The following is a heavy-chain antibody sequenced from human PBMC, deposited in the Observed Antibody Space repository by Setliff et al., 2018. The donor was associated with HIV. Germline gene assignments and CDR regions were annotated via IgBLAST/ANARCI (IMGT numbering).Heavy chain of an antibody. CDR2: IETTGTV. V-gene: IGHV4-59*08. Sequence: SETLSLTCNLSGDSIRSQFWTWIRQTPGKGLEWIASIETTGTVNYSPSLKSRVTISVDTSKKQFSLKLRAVTAADSAVYYCARQGRPGDFDSWGQGTLVTVSS. D-gene: IGHD7-27*01. CDR1: GDSIRSQF. J-gene: IGHJ4*02. CDR3: ARQGRPGDFDS.